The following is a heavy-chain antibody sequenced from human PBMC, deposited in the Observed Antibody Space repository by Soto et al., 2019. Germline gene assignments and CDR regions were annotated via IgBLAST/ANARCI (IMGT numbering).Heavy chain of an antibody. Sequence: PGGSLRLSCAASGFTFSSYGMSWVRQAPGKGLELVSVISGGGASTYYADSVKGRFTISRDNSKNTLYLQMNSLSAEDTAVYYCAKDLDSGSFLYYFDYWGQGTQVTVSS. CDR2: ISGGGAST. V-gene: IGHV3-23*01. J-gene: IGHJ4*02. CDR1: GFTFSSYG. CDR3: AKDLDSGSFLYYFDY. D-gene: IGHD1-26*01.